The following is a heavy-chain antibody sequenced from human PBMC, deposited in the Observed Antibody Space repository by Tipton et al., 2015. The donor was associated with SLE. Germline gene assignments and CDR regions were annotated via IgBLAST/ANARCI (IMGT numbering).Heavy chain of an antibody. D-gene: IGHD5-24*01. J-gene: IGHJ4*02. V-gene: IGHV3-74*01. Sequence: SLRLSCEGSGLTFDKYSMNWVRQAPGKGLVWVSRINTDGSRTSYGESVRGRFTISRDNAKNTLYLQMNRLRVEDTAVYFCGRGGLEPVDYWGQGTLVTVSP. CDR3: GRGGLEPVDY. CDR2: INTDGSRT. CDR1: GLTFDKYS.